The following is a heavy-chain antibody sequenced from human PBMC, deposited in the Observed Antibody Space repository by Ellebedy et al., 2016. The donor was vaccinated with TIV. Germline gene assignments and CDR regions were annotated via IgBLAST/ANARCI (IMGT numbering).Heavy chain of an antibody. CDR1: GFTVNGNY. CDR2: IYSDDKT. Sequence: GGSLRLSCAASGFTVNGNYMSWVRRAPGKGLEWVSLIYSDDKTFHADSVKGRFTISRDNSKNTLYLQMNSLRAEDTAVYYCAREYQEFYFDYWGQGTLVTVSS. J-gene: IGHJ4*02. D-gene: IGHD2-2*01. CDR3: AREYQEFYFDY. V-gene: IGHV3-53*01.